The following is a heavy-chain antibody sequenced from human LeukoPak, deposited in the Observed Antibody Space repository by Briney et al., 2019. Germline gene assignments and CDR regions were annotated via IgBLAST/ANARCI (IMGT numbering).Heavy chain of an antibody. Sequence: SGTLSLTCTVSGGSTSSYYWSWIRQPPGKGLEWIGYIYTSGSTNYNPSLKSRVTISVDTSKNQFSLKLSSVTAADTAVYYCARHRRGAGTAGFDYWGQGTLVTVSS. J-gene: IGHJ4*02. CDR3: ARHRRGAGTAGFDY. CDR2: IYTSGST. V-gene: IGHV4-4*09. D-gene: IGHD6-13*01. CDR1: GGSTSSYY.